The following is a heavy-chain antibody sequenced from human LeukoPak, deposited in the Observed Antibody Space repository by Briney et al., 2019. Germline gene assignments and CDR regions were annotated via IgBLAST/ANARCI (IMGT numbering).Heavy chain of an antibody. Sequence: SETLSLTCTVSGGSISSGSFYWSWIRQPAGKGLEWIGRIYTSGSTDYNPSLKSRVTISVDTSKNQFSLKLNSVTAADTAVYFCARGPYYCSGATCLNWFDPWGQGTVVTVSS. D-gene: IGHD2-15*01. CDR1: GGSISSGSFY. CDR3: ARGPYYCSGATCLNWFDP. J-gene: IGHJ5*02. V-gene: IGHV4-61*02. CDR2: IYTSGST.